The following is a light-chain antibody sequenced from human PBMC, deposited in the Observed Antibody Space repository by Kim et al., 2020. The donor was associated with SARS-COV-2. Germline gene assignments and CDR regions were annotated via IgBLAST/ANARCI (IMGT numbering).Light chain of an antibody. V-gene: IGKV4-1*01. CDR2: WAS. CDR3: QQYYSSLWT. Sequence: DIVMTQSPDSLAVSLGERATINCKSSQSVLYSSDNKNYLAWYQQKSGQPPKLLIYWASTRESGVPDRFSGSGSGTDFTLTIRSLQTEDVAVYYCQQYYSSLWTFGQGTKVDIK. CDR1: QSVLYSSDNKNY. J-gene: IGKJ1*01.